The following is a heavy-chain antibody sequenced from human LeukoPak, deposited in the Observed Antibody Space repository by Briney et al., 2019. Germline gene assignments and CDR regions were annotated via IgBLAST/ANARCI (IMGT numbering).Heavy chain of an antibody. V-gene: IGHV4-59*01. CDR3: ARGRFLDAFDI. D-gene: IGHD3-3*01. J-gene: IGHJ3*02. CDR2: IYYSGST. Sequence: SETLSLTCTVFGDSISSYYWSWIRQPPGKGLEWIGYIYYSGSTKYKPSLKSRVTISVDTSKNQFSLKLSSVTAADTAVYYCARGRFLDAFDIWGQGTMVTVSS. CDR1: GDSISSYY.